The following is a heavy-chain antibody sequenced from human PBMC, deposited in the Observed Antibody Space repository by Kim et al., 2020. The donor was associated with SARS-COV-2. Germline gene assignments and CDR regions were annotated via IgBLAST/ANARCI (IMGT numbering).Heavy chain of an antibody. D-gene: IGHD6-19*01. V-gene: IGHV4-59*01. J-gene: IGHJ5*02. CDR2: IYYSGST. CDR3: ARGGSSGWYGDWFDP. CDR1: GGSISSYY. Sequence: SETLSLTCTVSGGSISSYYWSWIRQPPGKGLEWIGYIYYSGSTNYNPSLKSRVTISVDTSKNQFSLKLSSVTAADTAVYYCARGGSSGWYGDWFDPWGQGTLVTVSS.